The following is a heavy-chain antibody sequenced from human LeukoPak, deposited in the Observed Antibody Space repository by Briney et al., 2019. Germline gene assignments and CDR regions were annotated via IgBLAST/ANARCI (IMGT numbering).Heavy chain of an antibody. J-gene: IGHJ4*02. Sequence: ASVKVSCKASGYTITSYALNWVRHGPGPGNELMGWVNTNTGDPTYAQGFTGRFVFSLDTSVSTAYLQISSLKAEDTAVYYGARGPSIFDSFREINFDYWGQGPLVTVSS. CDR3: ARGPSIFDSFREINFDY. CDR1: GYTITSYA. CDR2: VNTNTGDP. V-gene: IGHV7-4-1*02. D-gene: IGHD2-21*01.